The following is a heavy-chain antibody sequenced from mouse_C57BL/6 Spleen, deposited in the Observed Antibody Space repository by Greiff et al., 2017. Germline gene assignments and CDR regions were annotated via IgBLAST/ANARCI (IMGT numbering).Heavy chain of an antibody. Sequence: VQLQQSGAELVRPGTSVKVSCKASGYAFTNYLIEWVKQRPGQGLEWIGVINPGSGGTNYNEKFKGKATLTADKSSSTAYMQLSSLTSEDSAVYFCARGLQYYFDYWGQGTTLTVSS. J-gene: IGHJ2*01. D-gene: IGHD2-13*01. V-gene: IGHV1-54*01. CDR3: ARGLQYYFDY. CDR2: INPGSGGT. CDR1: GYAFTNYL.